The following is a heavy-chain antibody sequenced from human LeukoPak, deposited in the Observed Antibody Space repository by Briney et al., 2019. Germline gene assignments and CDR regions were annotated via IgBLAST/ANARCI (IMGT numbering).Heavy chain of an antibody. D-gene: IGHD3-10*01. CDR2: ISAYNGNT. Sequence: GASVKVSCKASGYTFTSYGISWVRQAPGQGLEWMGWISAYNGNTNYAQKLQGRVTMTTDTSTSTAYMELRSLRSDDTAVYYCARDRNRLWFGELYQPKGDDYWGQGTLVTVSS. J-gene: IGHJ4*02. CDR1: GYTFTSYG. CDR3: ARDRNRLWFGELYQPKGDDY. V-gene: IGHV1-18*01.